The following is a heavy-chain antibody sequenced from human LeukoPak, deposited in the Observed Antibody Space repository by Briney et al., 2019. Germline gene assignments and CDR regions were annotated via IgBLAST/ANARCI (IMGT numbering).Heavy chain of an antibody. J-gene: IGHJ4*02. CDR1: GFSFSSYN. CDR2: ITSSSTYT. Sequence: GGSLRLSCAASGFSFSSYNMNWVRQTPGKGLEWVSSITSSSTYTFYADSMRGRFTISRDNAKNSLYLQMNSLKPEDTAVYYCARVAEAAAFDSWGQGTLVTVSS. CDR3: ARVAEAAAFDS. D-gene: IGHD6-13*01. V-gene: IGHV3-21*06.